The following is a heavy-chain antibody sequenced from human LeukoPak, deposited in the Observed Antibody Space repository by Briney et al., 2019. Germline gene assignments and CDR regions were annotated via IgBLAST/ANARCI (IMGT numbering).Heavy chain of an antibody. CDR2: ISGSDGST. J-gene: IGHJ4*02. Sequence: GGSQRLSCTSSIHLYRQQDIRWVPGPWARGRVCVSTISGSDGSTYYADSVKGRFTVSRDNSKNTLYLQMNSLRVEDTAIYYCAKGRGYCTGGSCYSDYWGQGTLVTVSS. CDR1: IHLYRQQD. V-gene: IGHV3-23*01. D-gene: IGHD2-15*01. CDR3: AKGRGYCTGGSCYSDY.